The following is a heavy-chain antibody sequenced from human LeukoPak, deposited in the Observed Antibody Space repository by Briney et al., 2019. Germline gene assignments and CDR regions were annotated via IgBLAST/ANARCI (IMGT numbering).Heavy chain of an antibody. J-gene: IGHJ5*02. CDR1: GFTFSSYD. Sequence: GRSLRLSCAASGFTFSSYDMHRVRQAPGKGLEWVAVISYDGSNKYYADSVKGRFTISRDNSKNTLYLQMNSLTAEDTAVYYCAKGRYTPDPWGQGTLVTVSS. CDR3: AKGRYTPDP. D-gene: IGHD5-18*01. V-gene: IGHV3-30*18. CDR2: ISYDGSNK.